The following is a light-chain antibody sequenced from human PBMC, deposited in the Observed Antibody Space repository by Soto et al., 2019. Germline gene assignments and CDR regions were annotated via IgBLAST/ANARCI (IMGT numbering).Light chain of an antibody. Sequence: QSVLTQPPSVSGAPGQRVTISCTGSSINIGAGYDVHWYQQLPGTAPKLLIYGNSNRPSGVPDRFSGSKSGTSASLAITGLQAEDEADYYCQSYDSSLSGYVFGTGTKLTVL. CDR1: SINIGAGYD. CDR3: QSYDSSLSGYV. CDR2: GNS. J-gene: IGLJ1*01. V-gene: IGLV1-40*01.